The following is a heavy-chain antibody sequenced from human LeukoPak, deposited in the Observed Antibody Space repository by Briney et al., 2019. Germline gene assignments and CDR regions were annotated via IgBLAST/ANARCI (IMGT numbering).Heavy chain of an antibody. CDR3: ARDSPSYSSGWYVVGY. CDR2: IYYSGST. D-gene: IGHD6-19*01. V-gene: IGHV4-59*01. J-gene: IGHJ4*02. CDR1: GGSISSYY. Sequence: MSSETLSLTCTVSGGSISSYYWSWIRQPPGKGLEWIGYIYYSGSTNYNPSLKSRVTISVDTSKNQFSLKLSSVTAADTAVYYCARDSPSYSSGWYVVGYWGQGTLVTVSS.